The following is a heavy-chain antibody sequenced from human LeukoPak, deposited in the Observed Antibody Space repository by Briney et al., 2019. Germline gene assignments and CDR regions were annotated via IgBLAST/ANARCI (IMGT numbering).Heavy chain of an antibody. CDR3: VRDVGTDCYDP. V-gene: IGHV3-7*01. D-gene: IGHD1-1*01. CDR1: GFSIIDYW. Sequence: GGSLRLSCAASGFSIIDYWMTWVRQAPGKGLEWVANIKQDGSEKTYVDSVKGRFTIPRDNAKNSIFLQMNSLRVEDMAIYYCVRDVGTDCYDPWGQGTLVSVSS. CDR2: IKQDGSEK. J-gene: IGHJ5*02.